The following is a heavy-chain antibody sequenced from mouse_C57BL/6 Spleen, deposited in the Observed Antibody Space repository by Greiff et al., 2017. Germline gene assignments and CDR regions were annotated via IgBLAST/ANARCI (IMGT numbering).Heavy chain of an antibody. Sequence: EVMLVESGGGLVKPGGSLKLSCAASGFTFSSYTMSWVRQTPEKRLEWVATISGGGGNTYYPDSVKGRVTISRDNAKNTLYLQMSSLRSEDTALYYCARQAYDSRMGDWGQGTSVTVAS. CDR2: ISGGGGNT. CDR1: GFTFSSYT. D-gene: IGHD2-4*01. V-gene: IGHV5-9*01. CDR3: ARQAYDSRMGD. J-gene: IGHJ4*01.